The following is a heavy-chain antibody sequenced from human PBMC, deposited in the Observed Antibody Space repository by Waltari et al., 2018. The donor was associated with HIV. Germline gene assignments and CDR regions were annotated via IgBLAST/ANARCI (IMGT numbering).Heavy chain of an antibody. CDR2: MNQDKSEW. CDR1: GFNFGAYY. V-gene: IGHV3-7*01. J-gene: IGHJ4*02. Sequence: EVQLVESGGDLVQPGGSLRLSCVASGFNFGAYYMNWVRQTPGKGLEWVANMNQDKSEWSYVDSVKGRFTISRDNARSSLYLQMDSLTPEDTAVYYCARGDNWTCDYWGRGTLVTVSS. D-gene: IGHD1-20*01. CDR3: ARGDNWTCDY.